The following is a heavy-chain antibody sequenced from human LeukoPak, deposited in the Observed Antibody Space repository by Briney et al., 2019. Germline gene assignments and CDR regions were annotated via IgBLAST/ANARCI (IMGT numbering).Heavy chain of an antibody. V-gene: IGHV1-8*01. D-gene: IGHD3-3*01. CDR3: ARGGNDFWSGYNWFDP. Sequence: ASVKVSCKASGYTLTSYDINWVRQATGQGLEWMGWMNPNSGNTGYAQKFQGRVTMTRNTSISTAYMELSSLRSEDTAVYYCARGGNDFWSGYNWFDPWGQGTLVTVSS. J-gene: IGHJ5*02. CDR2: MNPNSGNT. CDR1: GYTLTSYD.